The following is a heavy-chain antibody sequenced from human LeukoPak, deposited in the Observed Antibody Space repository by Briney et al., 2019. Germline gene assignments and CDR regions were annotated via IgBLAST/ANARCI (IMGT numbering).Heavy chain of an antibody. CDR1: GFTFSDYY. Sequence: GGSLRLSCAASGFTFSDYYMSWIRQAPGKGLEWVSYISSSSSYTNYADSVKGRFTISRDNAKNSLYLQMNSLRAEDTAVYYCARGYDILTGYSPFFYYGMDGWGKGTTVTVSS. CDR2: ISSSSSYT. V-gene: IGHV3-11*06. CDR3: ARGYDILTGYSPFFYYGMDG. D-gene: IGHD3-9*01. J-gene: IGHJ6*04.